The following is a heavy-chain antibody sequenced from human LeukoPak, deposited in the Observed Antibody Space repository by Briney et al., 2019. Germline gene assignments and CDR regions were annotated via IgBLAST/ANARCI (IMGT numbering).Heavy chain of an antibody. CDR2: ISSSGSTI. Sequence: HPGGSLRLSCAASGFTFSSYEMNWVRQAPGKGLEWVSYISSSGSTIYYADSVKGRFTISRDNAKNSLYLQMNSLRAEDTAVYYCAKDYSGYALGVFNYWGQGTLVTVSS. D-gene: IGHD5-12*01. CDR3: AKDYSGYALGVFNY. CDR1: GFTFSSYE. J-gene: IGHJ4*02. V-gene: IGHV3-48*03.